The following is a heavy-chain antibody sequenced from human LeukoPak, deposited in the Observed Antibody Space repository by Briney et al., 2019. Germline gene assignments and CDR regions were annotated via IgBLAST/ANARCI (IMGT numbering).Heavy chain of an antibody. Sequence: ASVKVSCKASGGTFSSYAISWVRQAPGQGLEWMGGIIPIFGTANYAHRFQGRVTITTDESTSTAYMELSSLRSEDTAVYYCAIGSVRYSSPRGNAFDIWGQGTMVTVSS. J-gene: IGHJ3*02. CDR2: IIPIFGTA. CDR1: GGTFSSYA. V-gene: IGHV1-69*05. CDR3: AIGSVRYSSPRGNAFDI. D-gene: IGHD6-13*01.